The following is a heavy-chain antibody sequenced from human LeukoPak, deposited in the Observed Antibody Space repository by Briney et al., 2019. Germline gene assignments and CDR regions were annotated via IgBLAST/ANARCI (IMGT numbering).Heavy chain of an antibody. J-gene: IGHJ3*02. CDR3: ASYLTVLKAFDI. CDR1: GDSVSSNSAA. V-gene: IGHV6-1*01. CDR2: TYYRSRWYN. D-gene: IGHD2-8*02. Sequence: SQTLSLTCAISGDSVSSNSAAWNWIRQSPSRGLEWLGRTYYRSRWYNEYALSVKSRISINPDTSKNQFSLQLNSVTPEDTAVYYCASYLTVLKAFDIWGQGTMVTVSS.